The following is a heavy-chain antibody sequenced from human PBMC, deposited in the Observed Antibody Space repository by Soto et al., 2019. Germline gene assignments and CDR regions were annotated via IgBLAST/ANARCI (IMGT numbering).Heavy chain of an antibody. Sequence: EVQLLESGGDLVQPGGSLRLSCAAPGFNFSKHALGWVRQAPGKGLEWVSGISGSGGGAKYADSVKGRFTISRDYSRNTLYLQMSSLRVEDTAVYYCARDFRAGGLIVHDYWGQGTLVTVSS. D-gene: IGHD6-13*01. V-gene: IGHV3-23*01. CDR3: ARDFRAGGLIVHDY. CDR1: GFNFSKHA. J-gene: IGHJ4*02. CDR2: ISGSGGGA.